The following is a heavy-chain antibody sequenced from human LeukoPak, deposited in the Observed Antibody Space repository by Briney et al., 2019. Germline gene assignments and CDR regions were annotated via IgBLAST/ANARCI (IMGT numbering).Heavy chain of an antibody. J-gene: IGHJ4*02. D-gene: IGHD3-10*01. Sequence: PGGSLRLSCAASGFTFSSYSMNWVRQAPGKGLEWVSSISSSSSYIYYADSVKGRFTISRANAKNSLYLQMNSLRAEDTAVYYCARSSYYYGSGRGDYWGQGALVTVSS. CDR2: ISSSSSYI. CDR1: GFTFSSYS. CDR3: ARSSYYYGSGRGDY. V-gene: IGHV3-21*01.